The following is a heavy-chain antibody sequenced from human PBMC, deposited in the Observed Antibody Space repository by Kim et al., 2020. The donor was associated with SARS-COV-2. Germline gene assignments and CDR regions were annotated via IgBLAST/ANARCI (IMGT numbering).Heavy chain of an antibody. CDR3: AKDRARKTTVTFWYFDL. J-gene: IGHJ2*01. D-gene: IGHD4-17*01. CDR1: GFTFSSYG. V-gene: IGHV3-30*18. Sequence: GGSLRLSCAASGFTFSSYGMHWVRQAPGKGLEWVAVISYDGSNKYYADSVKGRFTISRDNSKNTLYLQMNSLRAEDTAVYYCAKDRARKTTVTFWYFDLWGRGTLVTVSS. CDR2: ISYDGSNK.